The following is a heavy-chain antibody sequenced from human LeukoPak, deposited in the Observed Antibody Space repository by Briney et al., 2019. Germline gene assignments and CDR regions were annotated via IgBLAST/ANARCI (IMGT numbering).Heavy chain of an antibody. V-gene: IGHV2-5*02. CDR3: AHRQRQLGLYCFAY. Sequence: ASGPTLVKPTQTLTLTCTFSGFSLDTNGVGVGWIRQPPGKPLEWLALIYWDDDKRYSPSLKSRLAITKDTSKNQVVLTMTNMDPGDTATYYCAHRQRQLGLYCFAYWGQGTLVTVSS. CDR2: IYWDDDK. CDR1: GFSLDTNGVG. J-gene: IGHJ4*02. D-gene: IGHD6-25*01.